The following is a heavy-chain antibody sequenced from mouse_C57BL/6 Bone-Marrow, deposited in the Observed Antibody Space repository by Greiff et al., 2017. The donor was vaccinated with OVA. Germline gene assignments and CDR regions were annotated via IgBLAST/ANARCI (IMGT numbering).Heavy chain of an antibody. CDR1: GYTFTSYW. CDR3: ARWDSSGYVGY. V-gene: IGHV1-64*01. Sequence: QVQLQQSGAELVKPGASVKLSCKASGYTFTSYWMHWVKQRPGQGLEWIGMIHPNSGSTNYNEKFKSKATLTVDKSSSTAYMQLSSLTSEDSAVYYCARWDSSGYVGYWGQGTTLTVSS. CDR2: IHPNSGST. J-gene: IGHJ2*01. D-gene: IGHD3-2*02.